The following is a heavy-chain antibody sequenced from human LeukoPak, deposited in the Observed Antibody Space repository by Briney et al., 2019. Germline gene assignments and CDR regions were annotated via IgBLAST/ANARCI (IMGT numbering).Heavy chain of an antibody. J-gene: IGHJ4*02. CDR2: ISGSVVST. CDR1: GFTFSISA. CDR3: AKGSLSGGTHYFDF. Sequence: GGSLRLSCAASGFTFSISAMSWVRQAQGKRLEWVSGISGSVVSTYCADSVKGRFTISRDNSKNTLYLQMNSLRAEDTAVYYCAKGSLSGGTHYFDFWGQGTLVTVSS. D-gene: IGHD2-15*01. V-gene: IGHV3-23*01.